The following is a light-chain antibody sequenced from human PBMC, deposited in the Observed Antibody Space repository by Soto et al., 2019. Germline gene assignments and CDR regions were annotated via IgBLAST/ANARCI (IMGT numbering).Light chain of an antibody. CDR1: SSNIGINT. CDR2: DNH. CDR3: AAWDVSLKGVV. Sequence: QLVLTQPPSASGTPGQRVTFSCSGSSSNIGINTVNWYQQLPGTAPQLLISDNHRRPSGVPDRFSGSKSGTSASLAISGLQSEDEATYFCAAWDVSLKGVVFGTGTKVTVL. J-gene: IGLJ1*01. V-gene: IGLV1-44*01.